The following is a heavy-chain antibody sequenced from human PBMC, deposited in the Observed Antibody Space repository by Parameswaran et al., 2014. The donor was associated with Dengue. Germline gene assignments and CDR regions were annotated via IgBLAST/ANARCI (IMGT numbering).Heavy chain of an antibody. CDR3: AKVSAGGGWYGSRSDYFDY. V-gene: IGHV3-23*01. CDR1: SNA. Sequence: SNARGCARCPGKGLEWVSAISGSGGSTYYADSVKGRFTISRDNSKNTLYLQMNSLRAEDTAVYYCAKVSAGGGWYGSRSDYFDYWGQGTLVTVSS. CDR2: ISGSGGST. D-gene: IGHD6-19*01. J-gene: IGHJ4*02.